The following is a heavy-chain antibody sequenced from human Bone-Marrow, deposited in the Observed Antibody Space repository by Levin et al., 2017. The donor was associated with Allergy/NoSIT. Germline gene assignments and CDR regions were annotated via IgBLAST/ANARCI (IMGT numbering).Heavy chain of an antibody. CDR2: IYTGGTT. J-gene: IGHJ3*02. D-gene: IGHD3-10*01. Sequence: GSLRLSCTASGFTMSTHYMSWVRQAPGKGLEWVSLIYTGGTTYYADSVKGRFTISRDNSKNTLFLQMNSLSAEDTAVYYCARDWPFGSGPYDAFDIWGPGTMVTVSS. CDR1: GFTMSTHY. V-gene: IGHV3-53*01. CDR3: ARDWPFGSGPYDAFDI.